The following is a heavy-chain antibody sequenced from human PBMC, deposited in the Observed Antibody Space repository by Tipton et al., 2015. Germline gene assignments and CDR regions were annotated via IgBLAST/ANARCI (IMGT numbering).Heavy chain of an antibody. D-gene: IGHD2/OR15-2a*01. CDR2: IYYSGTS. J-gene: IGHJ6*02. CDR3: ARTRYCFGTTCHEDYFYGMDV. Sequence: TLSLTCTVSDGPISAYYWSWIRQPPGKGLEWIGFIYYSGTSIYSPSLEGRVTLSVDTAKKQFSLKLASVTAADTAMCYCARTRYCFGTTCHEDYFYGMDVWGQGTMVTVSS. CDR1: DGPISAYY. V-gene: IGHV4-59*01.